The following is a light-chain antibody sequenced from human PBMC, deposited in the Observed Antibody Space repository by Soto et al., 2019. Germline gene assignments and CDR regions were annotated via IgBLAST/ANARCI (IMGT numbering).Light chain of an antibody. CDR3: QQYNSYSLT. CDR1: QSISSW. CDR2: DAS. V-gene: IGKV1-5*01. Sequence: DIQMTQSPSTLSASVGDRVTITCRASQSISSWLAWYQQKPGKAPKLLIYDASSLESGVPSRFSGSVSGTEFTLTISSLQPDDFATYYCQQYNSYSLTFGVGTKVEIK. J-gene: IGKJ4*01.